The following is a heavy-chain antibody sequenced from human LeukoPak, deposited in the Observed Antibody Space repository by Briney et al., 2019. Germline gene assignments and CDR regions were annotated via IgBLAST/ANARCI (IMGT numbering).Heavy chain of an antibody. CDR3: VRGPRYSGYDYFDY. Sequence: GGSLLLSCSASGLTFSTYSMNWVRQAPGKGLEWVSYISSSLSSIYYADSVKGRFTISRDNAKNSLYLQMGSLRREDRAVYFCVRGPRYSGYDYFDYWGQGTLVTVSS. V-gene: IGHV3-48*01. CDR1: GLTFSTYS. CDR2: ISSSLSSI. D-gene: IGHD5-12*01. J-gene: IGHJ4*02.